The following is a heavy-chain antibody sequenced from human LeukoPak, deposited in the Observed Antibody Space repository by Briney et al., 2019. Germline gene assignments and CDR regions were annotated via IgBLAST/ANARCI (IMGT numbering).Heavy chain of an antibody. V-gene: IGHV4-59*12. CDR2: IYYSGST. Sequence: SSETLSLTCTVSGGSISSYYWSWIRQPPGKGLEWIGYIYYSGSTNYNPSLKSRVTISVDTSKNQFSLKLSSVTAADTAVYYCAREVDFWSGYSTYYFDYWGQGTLVTVSS. J-gene: IGHJ4*02. D-gene: IGHD3-3*01. CDR3: AREVDFWSGYSTYYFDY. CDR1: GGSISSYY.